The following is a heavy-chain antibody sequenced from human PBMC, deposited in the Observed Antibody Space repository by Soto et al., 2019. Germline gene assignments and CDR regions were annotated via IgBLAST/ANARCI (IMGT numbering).Heavy chain of an antibody. CDR1: GGTSTRYA. V-gene: IGHV1-69*06. J-gene: IGHJ4*02. D-gene: IGHD3-3*01. Sequence: QERLVQSGAEVRKPGSSVKVSCKVTGGTSTRYAINWVRQAPGQGLECMGGIVPMFGTSKYAQKFQGRVTITADTSTNIAYMELRSLGSEDTAVYYCNRGSEFDFWSGYLWGQGTLVSVSS. CDR3: NRGSEFDFWSGYL. CDR2: IVPMFGTS.